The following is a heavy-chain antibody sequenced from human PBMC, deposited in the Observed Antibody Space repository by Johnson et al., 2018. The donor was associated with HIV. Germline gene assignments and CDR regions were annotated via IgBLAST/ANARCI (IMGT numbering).Heavy chain of an antibody. V-gene: IGHV3-30*04. CDR3: ARDRRLSLYYYDSSGYYRPDAFDI. Sequence: QVQLVESGGGVVQPGRSLRLSCAASRFTFSNYAMHWVRQAPGQGLEWVAVISYDGSNEYFADSVKGRFTISRDNSKNTLYLQMNSLRSEDTAVYYCARDRRLSLYYYDSSGYYRPDAFDIWGQGTMVTVSS. CDR2: ISYDGSNE. J-gene: IGHJ3*02. D-gene: IGHD3-22*01. CDR1: RFTFSNYA.